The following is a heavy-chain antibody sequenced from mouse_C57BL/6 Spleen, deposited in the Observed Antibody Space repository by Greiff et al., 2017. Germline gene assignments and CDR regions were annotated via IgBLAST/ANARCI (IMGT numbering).Heavy chain of an antibody. V-gene: IGHV3-6*01. Sequence: EVKLLESGPGLVKPSQSLSLTCSVTGYSITSGYYWNWIRQFPGNKLEWMGYISYDGSNNYNPSLKNRISITRDTSKNQVFLKLNSVPTEDTATYYCARDRGFAYWGQGTLGTVSA. CDR3: ARDRGFAY. CDR2: ISYDGSN. CDR1: GYSITSGYY. D-gene: IGHD3-1*01. J-gene: IGHJ3*01.